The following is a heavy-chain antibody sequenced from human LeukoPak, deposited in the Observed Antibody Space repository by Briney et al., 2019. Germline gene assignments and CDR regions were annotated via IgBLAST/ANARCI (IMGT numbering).Heavy chain of an antibody. V-gene: IGHV6-1*01. CDR2: TYYRSKWYN. J-gene: IGHJ5*02. Sequence: SQTLSLTCAISGDSVSSNSAAWNWIRQSPSRGLEWLGRTYYRSKWYNDYAVTVKSRITINPDTSQNQFSLQLSSVTAADTAVYYCARVTILLWAAFDPWGQGTLVTVSS. CDR1: GDSVSSNSAA. CDR3: ARVTILLWAAFDP. D-gene: IGHD3-10*01.